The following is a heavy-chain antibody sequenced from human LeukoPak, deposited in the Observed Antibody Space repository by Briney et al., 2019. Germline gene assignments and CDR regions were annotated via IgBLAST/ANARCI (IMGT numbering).Heavy chain of an antibody. CDR1: GGSFSGYY. V-gene: IGHV4-34*01. J-gene: IGHJ3*02. CDR2: INHSGST. CDR3: ARTPVSGDAFDI. Sequence: SETLSPTCAVYGGSFSGYYWSWIRQPPGKGLEWIGEINHSGSTNYNPSLKSRVTISVDTSKNQFSLKLSSVTAADTAVYYCARTPVSGDAFDIWGQGTMVTVSS. D-gene: IGHD6-25*01.